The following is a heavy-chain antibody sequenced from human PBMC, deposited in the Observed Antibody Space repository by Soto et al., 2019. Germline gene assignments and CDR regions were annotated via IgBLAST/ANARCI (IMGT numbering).Heavy chain of an antibody. J-gene: IGHJ6*03. CDR2: INHSGST. CDR3: ARDIVVVVAATPLYYYYYYMDV. CDR1: GGSFSGYY. V-gene: IGHV4-34*01. Sequence: SETLSLTCAVYGGSFSGYYWSWIRQPPGKGLEWIGEINHSGSTNYNPSLKSRVTISVDTSKNQFSLKLSSVTAADTAVYYCARDIVVVVAATPLYYYYYYMDVWGKGTTVTVSS. D-gene: IGHD2-15*01.